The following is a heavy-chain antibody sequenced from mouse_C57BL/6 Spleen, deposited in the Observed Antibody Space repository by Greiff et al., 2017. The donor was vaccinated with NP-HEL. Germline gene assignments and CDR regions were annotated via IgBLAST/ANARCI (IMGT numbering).Heavy chain of an antibody. V-gene: IGHV1-82*01. D-gene: IGHD1-1*01. CDR3: ARDYYGSSSYYAMDY. CDR2: IYPGDGDT. J-gene: IGHJ4*01. CDR1: GYAFSSSW. Sequence: VKLQQSGPELVKPGASVKISCKASGYAFSSSWMNWVKQRPGKGLEWIGRIYPGDGDTNYNGKFKGKATLTADKSSSTAYMQLSSLTSEDSAVYFCARDYYGSSSYYAMDYWGQGTSVTVSS.